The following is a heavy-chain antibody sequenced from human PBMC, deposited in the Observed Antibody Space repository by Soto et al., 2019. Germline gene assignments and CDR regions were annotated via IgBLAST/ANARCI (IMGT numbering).Heavy chain of an antibody. CDR1: GLTFSSYG. J-gene: IGHJ4*02. Sequence: GGSLRLSCAASGLTFSSYGMHWVRQAPGKGLEWVAVISYDGSNKYYADSVKGRFTISRDNSKNTLYLQMNSLRAEDTAVYYCAKDPHYQLQPDYWGKGPLVTVSS. CDR2: ISYDGSNK. V-gene: IGHV3-30*18. CDR3: AKDPHYQLQPDY. D-gene: IGHD2-2*01.